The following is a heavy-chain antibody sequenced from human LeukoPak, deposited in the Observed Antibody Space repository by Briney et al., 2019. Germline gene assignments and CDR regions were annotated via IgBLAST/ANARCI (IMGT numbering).Heavy chain of an antibody. V-gene: IGHV4-59*10. CDR3: ARGPYSYASSGAFDI. Sequence: SETLSLTCAVYGVSFSGYYWSWIRQPAGKGLEWIGRISSSGSTNYNPSLKSRVTISVKTSKNQFSLKLSSVTAADTAVYFCARGPYSYASSGAFDIWGQGTMVTVSS. CDR2: ISSSGST. CDR1: GVSFSGYY. J-gene: IGHJ3*02. D-gene: IGHD3-22*01.